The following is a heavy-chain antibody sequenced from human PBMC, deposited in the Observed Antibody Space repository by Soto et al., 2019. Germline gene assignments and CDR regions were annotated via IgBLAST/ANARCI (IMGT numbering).Heavy chain of an antibody. CDR2: ISGSGGST. V-gene: IGHV3-23*01. Sequence: GGSLRLSCAASGFTFSSYAMSWVRQAPGKGLEWVSAISGSGGSTYYADSVKGRFTISRDNSKNTLYLQMNSLRAEDTAVYYCFRDIVVVPAAIHDAFDIWGQGTMVTVSS. D-gene: IGHD2-2*01. CDR1: GFTFSSYA. CDR3: FRDIVVVPAAIHDAFDI. J-gene: IGHJ3*02.